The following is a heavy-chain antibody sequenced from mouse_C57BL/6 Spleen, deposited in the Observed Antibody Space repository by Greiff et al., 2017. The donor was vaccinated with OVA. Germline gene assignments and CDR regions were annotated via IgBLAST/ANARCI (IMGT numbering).Heavy chain of an antibody. V-gene: IGHV1-39*01. CDR2: INPNYGTT. CDR1: GYSFTDYN. CDR3: ARKDDYDGFYAMDY. Sequence: VQLQQSGPELVKPGASVKISCKASGYSFTDYNMNWVKQSNGKSLEWIGVINPNYGTTSYNQKFKGKATLTVDQSSSTAYMQLNSLTFEDAAVYYCARKDDYDGFYAMDYWGQGTSVTVSS. D-gene: IGHD2-4*01. J-gene: IGHJ4*01.